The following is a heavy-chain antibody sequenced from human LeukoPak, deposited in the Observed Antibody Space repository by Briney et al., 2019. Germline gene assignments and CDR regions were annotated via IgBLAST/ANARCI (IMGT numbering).Heavy chain of an antibody. D-gene: IGHD3-22*01. CDR2: IWYDGSNK. V-gene: IGHV3-33*01. CDR1: GFTFSSYG. Sequence: GGSLGLSCAASGFTFSSYGMHWVRQAPGKGLEWVAVIWYDGSNKYYADSVKGRFTISRDNSKNTLYLQMNSLRAEDTAVYYCARPHYYDSSGYYEKSWYFDYWGQGTLVTVSS. CDR3: ARPHYYDSSGYYEKSWYFDY. J-gene: IGHJ4*02.